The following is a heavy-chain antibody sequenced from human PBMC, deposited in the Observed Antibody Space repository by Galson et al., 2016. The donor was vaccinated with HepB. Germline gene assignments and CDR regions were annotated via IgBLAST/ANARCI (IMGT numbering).Heavy chain of an antibody. CDR1: GDSVSSNFAA. Sequence: CAISGDSVSSNFAAWNWIRQSPSRGLEWPGKTYYRSKWYNDYAVSVKSRITINPDTSKSQFSLQLNSVTPEDTAVYYCARDTPRLAGGYYYNVMDVWGQGTTVTVS. CDR2: TYYRSKWYN. D-gene: IGHD2-15*01. J-gene: IGHJ6*02. CDR3: ARDTPRLAGGYYYNVMDV. V-gene: IGHV6-1*01.